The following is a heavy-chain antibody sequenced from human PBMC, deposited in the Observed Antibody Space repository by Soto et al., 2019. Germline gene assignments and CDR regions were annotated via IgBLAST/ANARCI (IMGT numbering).Heavy chain of an antibody. CDR2: IYHSGST. J-gene: IGHJ6*02. Sequence: LSLTFAVSGGSISSSNWCSWVRQPPGKGLEWIGEIYHSGSTNYNPSLKSRVTISVDKSKNQFSLKLSSVTAADTAVYYCAREAYDFWSGYYGLDVWGQGTTVTVSS. D-gene: IGHD3-3*01. CDR1: GGSISSSNW. V-gene: IGHV4-4*02. CDR3: AREAYDFWSGYYGLDV.